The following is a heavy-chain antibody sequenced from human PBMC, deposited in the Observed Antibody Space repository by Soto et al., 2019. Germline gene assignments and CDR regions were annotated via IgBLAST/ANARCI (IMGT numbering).Heavy chain of an antibody. CDR2: IIPIFGTA. Sequence: ASVKVSCKASGGTFSSYAISWVRQAPGQGLEWMGGIIPIFGTANYAQKFQGRVTITADESTSTAYMELSSLRSEDTAAYYCARDWNGYNYYFDYWGQGTLVTVSS. D-gene: IGHD5-12*01. V-gene: IGHV1-69*13. CDR3: ARDWNGYNYYFDY. J-gene: IGHJ4*02. CDR1: GGTFSSYA.